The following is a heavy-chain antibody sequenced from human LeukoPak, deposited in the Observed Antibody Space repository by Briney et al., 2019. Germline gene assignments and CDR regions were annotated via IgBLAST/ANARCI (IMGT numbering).Heavy chain of an antibody. CDR2: IYYSGAT. J-gene: IGHJ3*02. V-gene: IGHV4-31*03. CDR1: GDSISNGDYY. CDR3: ARSNIDVYYYDSRAEKDVFDM. Sequence: SQTLSLTCTVSGDSISNGDYYWSWIRQHPEKGLECIGHIYYSGATYYNPSLKSRLTISVDTPKSQFSLKLSSVTAADTAVYYCARSNIDVYYYDSRAEKDVFDMWDQGTMVTVSS. D-gene: IGHD3-22*01.